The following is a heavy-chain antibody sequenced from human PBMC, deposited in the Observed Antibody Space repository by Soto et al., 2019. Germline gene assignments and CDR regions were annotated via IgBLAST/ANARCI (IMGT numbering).Heavy chain of an antibody. V-gene: IGHV4-39*01. J-gene: IGHJ4*02. CDR3: ARGFDILTFGFCLDY. CDR2: MYFSGFYSGST. D-gene: IGHD3-9*01. CDR1: GGSMSSSSYY. Sequence: PXETLSLTCTVSGGSMSSSSYYGGWIRQPPGKGLEWIANMYFSGFYSGSTSYNPSLKSRVTISVDTSKNQFSLQVSSVTAADTAVYYCARGFDILTFGFCLDYWGQGTLVTVSS.